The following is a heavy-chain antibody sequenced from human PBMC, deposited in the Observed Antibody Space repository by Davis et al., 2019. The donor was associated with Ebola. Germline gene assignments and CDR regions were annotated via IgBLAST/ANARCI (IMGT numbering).Heavy chain of an antibody. Sequence: PSETLSLTCTVSGGSISSYYWSWIRQPPGKGLEWIGYIYYSGSTNYNPSLKSRVTISVDTSKNQFSLKLSSVTAADTAVYYCATGTRPYYYYGMDVWGQGTTVTVSS. CDR2: IYYSGST. CDR1: GGSISSYY. J-gene: IGHJ6*02. CDR3: ATGTRPYYYYGMDV. V-gene: IGHV4-59*01. D-gene: IGHD1-14*01.